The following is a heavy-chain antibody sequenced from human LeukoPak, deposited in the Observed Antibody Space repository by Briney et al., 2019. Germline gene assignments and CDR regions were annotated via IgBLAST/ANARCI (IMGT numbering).Heavy chain of an antibody. D-gene: IGHD3-22*01. V-gene: IGHV4-59*08. CDR2: IYYSGST. J-gene: IGHJ4*02. CDR3: ARHIYDSLNYFDY. Sequence: SETLSLTCTVSGVSISSYYWSWIRQPPGKGLEWIGYIYYSGSTNYNPSLKSRVTISVDTSKNQFSLKLSSVTAADTAVYYCARHIYDSLNYFDYWGQGTLVTVSS. CDR1: GVSISSYY.